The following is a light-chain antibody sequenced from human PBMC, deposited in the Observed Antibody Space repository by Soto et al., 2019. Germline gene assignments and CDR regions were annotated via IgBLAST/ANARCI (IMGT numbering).Light chain of an antibody. CDR3: QQYGSSPPIT. Sequence: EIVLTQSPGTLSLSPGERATISCRASQSFSSSYLAWYQQKPGQAPRLLIYGASSRATGFPDRFSGSGSGTDFTLTISRLEPEDFAVYYCQQYGSSPPITFGQGTRLEIK. J-gene: IGKJ5*01. CDR1: QSFSSSY. CDR2: GAS. V-gene: IGKV3-20*01.